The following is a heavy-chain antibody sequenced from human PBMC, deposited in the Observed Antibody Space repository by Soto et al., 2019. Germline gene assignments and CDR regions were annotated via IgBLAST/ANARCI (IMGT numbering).Heavy chain of an antibody. V-gene: IGHV4-34*01. Sequence: PSETLSLTCAVYGGSFSGYYWSWICQPPGKGLEWIGEINHSGSTNYNPSLKSRVTISVDTSKNQFSLKLSSVTAADTAVYYCARARYYYGSGSYYGMDVWGQGTTVTVSS. CDR3: ARARYYYGSGSYYGMDV. D-gene: IGHD3-10*01. CDR1: GGSFSGYY. CDR2: INHSGST. J-gene: IGHJ6*02.